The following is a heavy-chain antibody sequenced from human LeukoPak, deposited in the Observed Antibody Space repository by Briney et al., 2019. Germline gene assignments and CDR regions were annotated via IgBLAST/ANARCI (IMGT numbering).Heavy chain of an antibody. CDR3: ARHLSGVTGYTYGRGVDY. CDR1: GFTFSSYG. CDR2: ISYDGSNK. Sequence: PGGSLRLSCAASGFTFSSYGMHWVRQAPGKGLEWVAVISYDGSNKYYADSVKGRFTISRDNSKNTLYLQMKSLRAEDTAVYYCARHLSGVTGYTYGRGVDYWGQGTLVTVSS. D-gene: IGHD5-18*01. V-gene: IGHV3-30*03. J-gene: IGHJ4*02.